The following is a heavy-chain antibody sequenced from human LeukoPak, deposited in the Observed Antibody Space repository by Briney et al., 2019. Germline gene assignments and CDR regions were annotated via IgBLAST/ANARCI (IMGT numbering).Heavy chain of an antibody. CDR3: ARGAKVVAAPFDY. V-gene: IGHV3-21*01. J-gene: IGHJ4*02. Sequence: PGGSLRLSCAASGFTFSSYSMNWVRQAPGKGREWVSSISSSSSYIYYADSVKGRFTISRDNAKNSLYLQMNSLRAEDTAVYYCARGAKVVAAPFDYWGQGTLVTVSS. D-gene: IGHD2-15*01. CDR2: ISSSSSYI. CDR1: GFTFSSYS.